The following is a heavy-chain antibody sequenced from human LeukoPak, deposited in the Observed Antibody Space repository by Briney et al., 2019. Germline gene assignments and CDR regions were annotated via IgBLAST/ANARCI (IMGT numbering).Heavy chain of an antibody. V-gene: IGHV4-4*02. CDR1: GGSISSSNW. J-gene: IGHJ4*02. CDR3: ARGMGDSSSWYPFDY. D-gene: IGHD6-13*01. Sequence: SETLSLTCAVSGGSISSSNWWTWVRQPPGKGLEWIGEIYHSGSTNYNPSLKSRVTISVDKSKNQFSLKLSSVTAADTAVYYCARGMGDSSSWYPFDYWGQGTLVTASS. CDR2: IYHSGST.